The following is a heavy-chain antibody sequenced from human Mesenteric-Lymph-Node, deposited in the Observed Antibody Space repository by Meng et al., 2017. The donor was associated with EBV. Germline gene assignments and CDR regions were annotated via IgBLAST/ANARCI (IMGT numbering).Heavy chain of an antibody. Sequence: QVQFQQGGPGLLQPPDTLSLTCAVYDGSFSNYYWSWIRQSPEKGLEWIGEINRIGGTDYNPSLKSRVTISVDTSKNQFSLRLSSVTAADTAVYYCARGYTYNYESGVPPFDLWGHGTLVTVSS. CDR3: ARGYTYNYESGVPPFDL. D-gene: IGHD3-22*01. J-gene: IGHJ5*02. V-gene: IGHV4-34*01. CDR2: INRIGGT. CDR1: DGSFSNYY.